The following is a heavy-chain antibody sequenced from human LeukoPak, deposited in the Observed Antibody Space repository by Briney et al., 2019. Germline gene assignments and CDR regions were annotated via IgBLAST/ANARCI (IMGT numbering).Heavy chain of an antibody. D-gene: IGHD6-6*01. CDR2: ISYTGNT. Sequence: SETLSLTCYVSGGSISNSSYYWAWIRQPPGKGLEWIGSISYTGNTYYNSSLTSRLTMSVDTSKNHFSLRLTSVAAADMAVYYCARRGVYFVHEPRRFFDYWGQGILVTVSS. J-gene: IGHJ4*02. V-gene: IGHV4-39*01. CDR3: ARRGVYFVHEPRRFFDY. CDR1: GGSISNSSYY.